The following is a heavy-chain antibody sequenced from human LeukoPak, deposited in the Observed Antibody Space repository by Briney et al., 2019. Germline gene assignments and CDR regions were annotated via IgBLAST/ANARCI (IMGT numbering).Heavy chain of an antibody. J-gene: IGHJ4*02. CDR1: GGSISSYY. D-gene: IGHD3-3*01. V-gene: IGHV4-59*01. CDR2: IYYSGST. CDR3: TRVDYDFWSGYFDY. Sequence: SETLSLTCTVSGGSISSYYWSWIRRPPGKGLEWIGYIYYSGSTNYNPSLKSRVTISVDTSKNQFSLKLSSVTAADTAVYYCTRVDYDFWSGYFDYWGQGTLVTVSS.